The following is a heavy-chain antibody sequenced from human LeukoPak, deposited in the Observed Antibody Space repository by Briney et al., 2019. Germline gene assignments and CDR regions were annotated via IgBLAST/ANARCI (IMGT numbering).Heavy chain of an antibody. CDR3: AKSGGLVRGVLGY. D-gene: IGHD3-10*01. Sequence: GGSLRLSCAASGFTFSSYAMSWVRQAPGKGLEWVSSVSGSGGRTYYAASVKGRFTISRDNSRNTLYVQLDSLRAEDTAVYYCAKSGGLVRGVLGYWGQGTLVTVSS. CDR2: VSGSGGRT. J-gene: IGHJ4*02. V-gene: IGHV3-23*01. CDR1: GFTFSSYA.